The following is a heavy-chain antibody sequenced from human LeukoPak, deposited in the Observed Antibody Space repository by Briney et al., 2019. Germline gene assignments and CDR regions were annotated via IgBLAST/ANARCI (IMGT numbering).Heavy chain of an antibody. CDR3: ARGLWNYFDY. Sequence: SETLSLTCTVSGYSISSGYYWGWIRQPPGKGLEWIGSIYHSGSTYYNPSLKSRVTISVDTSKNQFSLKLSSVTAADTAVYYCARGLWNYFDYWGQGTLVTVSS. J-gene: IGHJ4*02. V-gene: IGHV4-38-2*02. CDR1: GYSISSGYY. CDR2: IYHSGST. D-gene: IGHD3-10*01.